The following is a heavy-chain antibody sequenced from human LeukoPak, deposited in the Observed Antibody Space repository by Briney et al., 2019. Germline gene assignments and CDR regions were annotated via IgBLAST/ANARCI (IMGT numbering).Heavy chain of an antibody. CDR1: GGTFSSYA. J-gene: IGHJ6*03. V-gene: IGHV1-69*13. CDR2: IIPIFGTA. CDR3: ARLPPVGYYYYYMDV. Sequence: SVKVSCKASGGTFSSYAISWVRQAPGQGLEWMGGIIPIFGTANYAQKFQGRVTITADESTSTAYMELSSLRSEDTAVYYCARLPPVGYYYYYMDVWGKGTTVTVSS.